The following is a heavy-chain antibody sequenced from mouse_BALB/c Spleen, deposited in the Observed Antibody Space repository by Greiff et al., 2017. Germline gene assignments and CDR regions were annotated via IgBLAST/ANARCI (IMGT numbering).Heavy chain of an antibody. CDR1: GFTFSSYT. CDR3: ARQGLLRYFDY. D-gene: IGHD1-1*01. CDR2: ISNGGGST. V-gene: IGHV5-12-2*01. Sequence: EVHLVESGGGLVQPGGSLKLSCAASGFTFSSYTMSWVRQTPEKRLEWVAYISNGGGSTYYPDTVKGRFTISRDNAKNTLYLQMSSLKSEDTAMYYCARQGLLRYFDYWGQGTTLTVSS. J-gene: IGHJ2*01.